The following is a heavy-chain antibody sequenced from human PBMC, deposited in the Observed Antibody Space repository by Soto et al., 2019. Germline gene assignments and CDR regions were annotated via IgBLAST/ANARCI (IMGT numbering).Heavy chain of an antibody. D-gene: IGHD5-12*01. Sequence: ASVKVSCKASGYTFTNYGITWVRQAPGQGLEWMGWINADYGNTNYEQKFQGRITITSDTSASTAYMELSSLRSEDTAVYYCARSLSSGYSGPAWFDPWGQGSLVTVSS. V-gene: IGHV1-18*04. J-gene: IGHJ5*02. CDR1: GYTFTNYG. CDR3: ARSLSSGYSGPAWFDP. CDR2: INADYGNT.